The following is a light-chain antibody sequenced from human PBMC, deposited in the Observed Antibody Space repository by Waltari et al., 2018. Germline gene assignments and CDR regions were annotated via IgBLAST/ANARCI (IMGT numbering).Light chain of an antibody. J-gene: IGLJ1*01. Sequence: QSALTQPASVSGSPGQSLTTPCTVTSSDIGKFTLVSWYQQHPGKAPKPMIYEVFKRPSGVSNRFSGSQSGNTASLTISGLQAEDEADYYCCSYAGSNTYVSGTGTKVTVL. CDR1: SSDIGKFTL. CDR2: EVF. CDR3: CSYAGSNTYV. V-gene: IGLV2-23*02.